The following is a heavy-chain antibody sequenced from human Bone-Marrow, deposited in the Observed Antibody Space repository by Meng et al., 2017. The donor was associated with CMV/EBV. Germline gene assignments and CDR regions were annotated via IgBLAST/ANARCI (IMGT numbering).Heavy chain of an antibody. J-gene: IGHJ6*02. CDR1: GFTFSSYW. V-gene: IGHV3-7*01. CDR3: ARESGWLFPLGGYYYGMDV. Sequence: GESLKISCAASGFTFSSYWMSWVRQAPGKGLEWVANIKQDGSEKYYVDSVKGRFTISRDNAKNSLYLQMNSLRAEDTAVDYCARESGWLFPLGGYYYGMDVWGQGTTVTVSS. D-gene: IGHD3-22*01. CDR2: IKQDGSEK.